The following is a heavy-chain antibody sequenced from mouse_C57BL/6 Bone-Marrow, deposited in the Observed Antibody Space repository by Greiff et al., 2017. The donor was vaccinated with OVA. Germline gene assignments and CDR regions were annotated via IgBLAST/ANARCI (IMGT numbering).Heavy chain of an antibody. J-gene: IGHJ4*01. D-gene: IGHD2-4*01. CDR3: ARLYYDYDVYYAMDY. CDR1: GFTFSSYT. Sequence: DVMLVESGGGLVKPGGSLKLSCAASGFTFSSYTMSWVRQTPEKRLEWVATISGGGGNTYYPDSVKGRVTISRDNAKNTLYLQMSSLRSEDTALYYCARLYYDYDVYYAMDYWGQGTSVTVSS. CDR2: ISGGGGNT. V-gene: IGHV5-9*01.